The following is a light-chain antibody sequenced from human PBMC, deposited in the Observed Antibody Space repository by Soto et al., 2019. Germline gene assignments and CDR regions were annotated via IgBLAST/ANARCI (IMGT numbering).Light chain of an antibody. CDR1: QSVSSN. V-gene: IGKV3-15*01. J-gene: IGKJ1*01. CDR2: GAY. Sequence: EIVMTQSLATLSVSPGERVTLSCRASQSVSSNLAWYQQKPGQAPRLLIYGAYTRATGIPARFSGSGSGTEFTLTISNLQSEDFAVYYCQQYNNWPRTFGQGTKVDIK. CDR3: QQYNNWPRT.